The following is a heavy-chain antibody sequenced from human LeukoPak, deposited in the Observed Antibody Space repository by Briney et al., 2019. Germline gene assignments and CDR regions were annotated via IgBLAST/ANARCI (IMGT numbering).Heavy chain of an antibody. Sequence: SETLSLTSTVSGGSISSYYWSWIRQPPGKGLEWIGYIYYSGSTNYNPSLKSRVTISVDTSKNQFSLKLSSVTAADTAVYYCARLHSSGYYYLDYWGQGTLVTVSS. D-gene: IGHD3-22*01. J-gene: IGHJ4*02. V-gene: IGHV4-59*01. CDR3: ARLHSSGYYYLDY. CDR1: GGSISSYY. CDR2: IYYSGST.